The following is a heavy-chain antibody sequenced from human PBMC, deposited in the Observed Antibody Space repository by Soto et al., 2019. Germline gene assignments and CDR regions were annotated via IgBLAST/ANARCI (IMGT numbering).Heavy chain of an antibody. Sequence: SETLSLTCTVSGGSISSYYWSWIRQPPGKGLEWIGYIYYSGSTNYNPSLKSRVTISVDTSKNQFSLKLSSVTAADTAVYYCARADGNYDFWSGYPRGLYYYYMDVWGKGTTVTVSS. J-gene: IGHJ6*03. CDR1: GGSISSYY. CDR3: ARADGNYDFWSGYPRGLYYYYMDV. CDR2: IYYSGST. D-gene: IGHD3-3*01. V-gene: IGHV4-59*01.